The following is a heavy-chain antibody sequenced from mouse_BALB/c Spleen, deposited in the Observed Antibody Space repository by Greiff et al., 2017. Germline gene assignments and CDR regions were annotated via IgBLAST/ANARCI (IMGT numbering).Heavy chain of an antibody. CDR1: GYAFSSYW. J-gene: IGHJ2*01. V-gene: IGHV1-80*01. D-gene: IGHD4-1*01. CDR3: ARRHLGPGDY. CDR2: IYPGDGDT. Sequence: VQLQQSGAELVRPGSSVKISCKASGYAFSSYWMNWVKQRPGQGLEWIGQIYPGDGDTNYNGKFKGKATLTADKSSSTAYMQLSSLTSEDSAVYFCARRHLGPGDYWGQGTTLTVSS.